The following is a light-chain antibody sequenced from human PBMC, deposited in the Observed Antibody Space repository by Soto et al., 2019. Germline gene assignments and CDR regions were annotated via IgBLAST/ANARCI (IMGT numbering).Light chain of an antibody. V-gene: IGLV2-14*03. J-gene: IGLJ1*01. Sequence: QSALTQPASVSGSPGQSITISCTGTSSDVGGFNSVSWYQLRPGTTPKLILYDVVDRPSGVSYRFSGSKSGNTASLTISGLQAADEADYFCRSYTSTMTNVFGSGTKVTVL. CDR2: DVV. CDR3: RSYTSTMTNV. CDR1: SSDVGGFNS.